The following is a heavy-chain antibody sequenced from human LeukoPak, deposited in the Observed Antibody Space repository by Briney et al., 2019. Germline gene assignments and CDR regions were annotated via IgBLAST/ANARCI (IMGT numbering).Heavy chain of an antibody. Sequence: GGSLRLSCAASGFTFSSYIMNWVRQAPGKGLEWVSYISSSSSTIYYADSVKGRFTISRDNAKNSLYLQMNSLRAEDTAVYYCARDQADCSSTSCYTGASYYYYMDVWGKGTTVTVSS. CDR1: GFTFSSYI. CDR3: ARDQADCSSTSCYTGASYYYYMDV. CDR2: ISSSSSTI. J-gene: IGHJ6*03. D-gene: IGHD2-2*02. V-gene: IGHV3-48*04.